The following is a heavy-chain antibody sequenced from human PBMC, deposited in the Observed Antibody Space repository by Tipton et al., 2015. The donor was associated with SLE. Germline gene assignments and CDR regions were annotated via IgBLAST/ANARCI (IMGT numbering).Heavy chain of an antibody. J-gene: IGHJ6*03. CDR2: IHHSGST. V-gene: IGHV4-59*12. Sequence: TLSLTCTVSGGSISSYYWSWIRQPPGKGLEWIGYIHHSGSTYYNPSLKSRISISVDTSKNQFSLNLSSVTAADTAVYYCARAPGLERAYYYYYYMDVWGKGTTVTVSS. D-gene: IGHD1-1*01. CDR1: GGSISSYY. CDR3: ARAPGLERAYYYYYYMDV.